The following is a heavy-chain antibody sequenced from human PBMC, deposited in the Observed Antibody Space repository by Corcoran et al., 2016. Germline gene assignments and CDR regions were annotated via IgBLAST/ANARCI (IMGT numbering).Heavy chain of an antibody. CDR3: ARDHPRLYGDFLYYGMDV. V-gene: IGHV1-18*01. CDR1: GYTFTSYG. Sequence: QVQLVQSGAEVKKPGASVKVSCKASGYTFTSYGISWVRQAPGQGLEWMGWISAYNGNTNYAQKLQGGVTMTTDTSTSTAYRELRSLRSADTAVYYGARDHPRLYGDFLYYGMDVWGQGTTVTVSS. CDR2: ISAYNGNT. J-gene: IGHJ6*02. D-gene: IGHD4-17*01.